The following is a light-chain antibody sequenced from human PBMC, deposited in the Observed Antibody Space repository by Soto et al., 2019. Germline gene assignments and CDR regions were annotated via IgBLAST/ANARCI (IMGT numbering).Light chain of an antibody. CDR1: QSISRD. CDR2: DVS. V-gene: IGKV3-15*01. CDR3: QQYNNWPPWT. J-gene: IGKJ1*01. Sequence: EKVMTQSPATLSVSPGERATLXXRASQSISRDLAWYHRKPGQAPRLVXYDVSTRATGIPARFSGSGSWTEFTLTITSLQSEDFVVYYCQQYNNWPPWTFGQGIKVDIK.